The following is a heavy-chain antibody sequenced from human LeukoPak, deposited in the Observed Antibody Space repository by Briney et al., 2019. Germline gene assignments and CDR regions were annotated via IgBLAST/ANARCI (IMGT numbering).Heavy chain of an antibody. J-gene: IGHJ6*02. CDR2: ISGSGGST. V-gene: IGHV3-23*01. CDR1: GFTFSSYA. Sequence: PGGSLRLSCAASGFTFSSYAMSWVRQAPGKGLEWVSAISGSGGSTYYADSVKGRFTISRDNSKNTLYLQMNSLRAEDTAVYYCARDQVKSSSWYRGYYYYGMDVWGQGTTVTVSS. D-gene: IGHD6-13*01. CDR3: ARDQVKSSSWYRGYYYYGMDV.